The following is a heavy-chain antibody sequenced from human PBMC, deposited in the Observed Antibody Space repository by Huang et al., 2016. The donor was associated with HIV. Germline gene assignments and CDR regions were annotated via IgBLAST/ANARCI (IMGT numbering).Heavy chain of an antibody. D-gene: IGHD3-22*01. CDR1: GGTFSSYA. CDR3: ARARGYYDSSVSYYFDY. Sequence: QVQLVQSGAEVKKPGSSVKVSCKASGGTFSSYAISWVRQAPGQALECMGGIIPIFGTANYAQKFQGRVTITADESTSTAYMELSSLRSEDTAVYYCARARGYYDSSVSYYFDYWGQGTLVTVSS. J-gene: IGHJ4*02. V-gene: IGHV1-69*13. CDR2: IIPIFGTA.